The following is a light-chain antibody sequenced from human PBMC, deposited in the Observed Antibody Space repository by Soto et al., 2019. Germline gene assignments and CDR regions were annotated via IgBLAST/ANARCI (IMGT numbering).Light chain of an antibody. Sequence: QSALTQPPSASGTPGQRVTISCSGSSSNVGGNYVSWYQQVPGTAPKLVIYRNDQRPSGVPDRFSGSKSDTSASLAISGLRSEDEADYYCATWDDSLSVFVLFGGGTKLTVL. CDR2: RND. J-gene: IGLJ2*01. CDR1: SSNVGGNY. CDR3: ATWDDSLSVFVL. V-gene: IGLV1-47*01.